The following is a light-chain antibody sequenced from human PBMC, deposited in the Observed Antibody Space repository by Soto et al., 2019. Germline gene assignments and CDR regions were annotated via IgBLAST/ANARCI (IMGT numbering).Light chain of an antibody. Sequence: QSALTQPPSASGSPGQSVTISCTGTSSDVGGYNYVSWYQQHPGKAPKLMIYEVSKRPSGVPDRFSGSRSGNTASLTVSGLQAEDEAEYYCSSYAGSNNPYVFATGTKLPS. CDR1: SSDVGGYNY. CDR3: SSYAGSNNPYV. V-gene: IGLV2-8*01. J-gene: IGLJ1*01. CDR2: EVS.